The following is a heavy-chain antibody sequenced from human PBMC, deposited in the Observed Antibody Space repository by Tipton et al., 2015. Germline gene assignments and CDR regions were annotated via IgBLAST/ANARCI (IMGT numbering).Heavy chain of an antibody. CDR1: GGSVSSATYY. CDR3: ARDLEHGMDV. V-gene: IGHV4-61*01. Sequence: TLSLTCTVSGGSVSSATYYWSWIRQPPGKGLEWIGYISYSGSTHYNPSLKSRVTISVDTSKNQFSLTLNSVTAADTAVYYCARDLEHGMDVGGQGTTVTVSS. CDR2: ISYSGST. J-gene: IGHJ6*02. D-gene: IGHD5-24*01.